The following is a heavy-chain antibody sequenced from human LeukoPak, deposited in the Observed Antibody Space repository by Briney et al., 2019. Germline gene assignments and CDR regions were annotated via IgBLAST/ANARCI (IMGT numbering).Heavy chain of an antibody. J-gene: IGHJ3*02. V-gene: IGHV1-69*05. CDR2: IIPIFGTA. CDR3: ARGDTYYYDSSGYFCAFDI. Sequence: SVKVSCKAPGGTFSSYAISWVRQAPGQGLEWMGGIIPIFGTANYAQKFQGRVTITTDESTSTAYMELSSLRSEDTAVYYCARGDTYYYDSSGYFCAFDIWGQGTMVTVSS. CDR1: GGTFSSYA. D-gene: IGHD3-22*01.